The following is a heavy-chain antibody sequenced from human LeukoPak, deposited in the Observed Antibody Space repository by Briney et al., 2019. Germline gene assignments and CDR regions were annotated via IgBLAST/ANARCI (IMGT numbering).Heavy chain of an antibody. D-gene: IGHD3-10*01. CDR2: INSDGSST. J-gene: IGHJ4*02. V-gene: IGHV3-74*01. Sequence: GGSLRLSCAASGFTFSSYWIHWVRQAPGEGLVWVSRINSDGSSTSYADSVKGRFTISRDNAKNTLYLQMNSLRAEDTAVYYCASPLITMVRGVIIWTDDYWGQGTLVTVSS. CDR1: GFTFSSYW. CDR3: ASPLITMVRGVIIWTDDY.